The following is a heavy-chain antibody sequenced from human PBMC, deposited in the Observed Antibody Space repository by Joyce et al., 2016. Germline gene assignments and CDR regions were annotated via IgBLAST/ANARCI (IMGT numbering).Heavy chain of an antibody. CDR3: ARRGLSGYTIDY. CDR1: VFTFSGYS. CDR2: ISYHGNNK. J-gene: IGHJ4*02. V-gene: IGHV3-30-3*01. Sequence: QLQLVESGGGVVQPGRSLRLSCAASVFTFSGYSIHWVRQAPGKGLEWVAVISYHGNNKYYAYSVKGRFTISRDNSKNTLYLQMNSLRAEDTAVYYCARRGLSGYTIDYWGQGTLVTVSS. D-gene: IGHD5-12*01.